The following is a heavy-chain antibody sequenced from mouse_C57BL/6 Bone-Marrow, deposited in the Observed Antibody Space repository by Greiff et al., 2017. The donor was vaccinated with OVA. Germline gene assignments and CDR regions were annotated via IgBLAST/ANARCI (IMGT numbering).Heavy chain of an antibody. CDR2: ISYSGST. D-gene: IGHD2-2*01. CDR3: ARGWLRRECAY. J-gene: IGHJ3*01. Sequence: EVQLQESGPGMVKPSQSLSLTCTVTGYSITSGYDWHWIRHFPGNKLEWMGYISYSGSTNYNPSLKSRISITHDTSKNHFFLKLNSVTTEDTATYYCARGWLRRECAYWGQGTLVTVSA. V-gene: IGHV3-1*01. CDR1: GYSITSGYD.